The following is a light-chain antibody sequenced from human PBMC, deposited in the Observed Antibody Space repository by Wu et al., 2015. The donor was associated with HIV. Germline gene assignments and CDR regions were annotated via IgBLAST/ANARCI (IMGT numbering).Light chain of an antibody. V-gene: IGKV3-20*01. CDR3: QQYGSSSYT. Sequence: EIVMTQSPATLSVSPGERATLSCRASQTVGNSYSAWYQQKPGQAPRLLIFDTSNRAIGIPDRFSGSGSGTDFTLTISRLEPEDFAVYYCQQYGSSSYTFGQGTKLEIK. CDR1: QTVGNSY. CDR2: DTS. J-gene: IGKJ2*01.